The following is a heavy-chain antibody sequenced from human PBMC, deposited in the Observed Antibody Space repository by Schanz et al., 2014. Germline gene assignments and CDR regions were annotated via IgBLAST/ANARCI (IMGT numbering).Heavy chain of an antibody. D-gene: IGHD5-18*01. V-gene: IGHV3-30*02. Sequence: QAQLEESGGGVVQPGGSLRLSCAASRFAFSNCGMHWVRQAPGKGLEWVAFIRYDASNEYYADSVKGRFSISRDNSKNTLFLQMNSLRPDDTAVYYCARGVTWIQLPTLDYWGQGTLVTVSS. CDR2: IRYDASNE. CDR3: ARGVTWIQLPTLDY. J-gene: IGHJ4*02. CDR1: RFAFSNCG.